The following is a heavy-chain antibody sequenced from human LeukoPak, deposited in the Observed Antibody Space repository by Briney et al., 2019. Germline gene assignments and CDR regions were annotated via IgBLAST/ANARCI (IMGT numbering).Heavy chain of an antibody. V-gene: IGHV1-18*01. J-gene: IGHJ4*02. Sequence: ASVKVSCKASSYPFTRYGISWVRQAPGQGLEWMGWISGSNGNTNYAQKFLGRVTMTADTSTSTAYMELRSLTSDDTAVYYCARSGRGTYYYFDLWGQGTLVTVSS. CDR3: ARSGRGTYYYFDL. D-gene: IGHD3-10*01. CDR2: ISGSNGNT. CDR1: SYPFTRYG.